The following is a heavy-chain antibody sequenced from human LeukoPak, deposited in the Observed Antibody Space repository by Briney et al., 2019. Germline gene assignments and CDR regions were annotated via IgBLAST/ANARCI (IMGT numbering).Heavy chain of an antibody. V-gene: IGHV3-53*01. CDR3: ARDLRGSSSYHYYYYMDV. D-gene: IGHD6-6*01. Sequence: PGGSLRLSCAASGFTVSSHYMSWVRQAPGKGLEWVSVIYSGGSTYYADSVKGRFTISRDNSKNTLYLQMNSLRAEDTAVYYCARDLRGSSSYHYYYYMDVWGKGTTVTVSS. CDR2: IYSGGST. J-gene: IGHJ6*03. CDR1: GFTVSSHY.